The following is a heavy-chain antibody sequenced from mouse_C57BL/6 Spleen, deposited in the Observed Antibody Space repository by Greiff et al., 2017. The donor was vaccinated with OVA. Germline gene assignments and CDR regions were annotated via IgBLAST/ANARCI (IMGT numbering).Heavy chain of an antibody. CDR1: GYTFTDYY. J-gene: IGHJ3*01. Sequence: QVQLQQSGAELVRPGASVKLSCKASGYTFTDYYINWVKQRPGQGLEWIARIYPGSGNTYYNEKFKGKATLTAEKSSSTAYMQLSSLTSEDSAVYFCARWDGYEFAYWGHGTLVTVSA. CDR2: IYPGSGNT. D-gene: IGHD2-2*01. CDR3: ARWDGYEFAY. V-gene: IGHV1-76*01.